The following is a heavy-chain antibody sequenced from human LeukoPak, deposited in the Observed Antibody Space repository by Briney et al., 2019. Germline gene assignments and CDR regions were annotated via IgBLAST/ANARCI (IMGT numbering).Heavy chain of an antibody. J-gene: IGHJ4*02. CDR2: IRSKAYGGTT. Sequence: PGRSLRLSCTASGFTFGDYAMSWFRQAPGKGLEWVGFIRSKAYGGTTEYAASVKGRFTISRDDSKSIAYLQMNSLKTEDTAVYYCARDSVHGYYDSSGYSTLFDYWGQGTLVTVSS. CDR3: ARDSVHGYYDSSGYSTLFDY. V-gene: IGHV3-49*03. CDR1: GFTFGDYA. D-gene: IGHD3-22*01.